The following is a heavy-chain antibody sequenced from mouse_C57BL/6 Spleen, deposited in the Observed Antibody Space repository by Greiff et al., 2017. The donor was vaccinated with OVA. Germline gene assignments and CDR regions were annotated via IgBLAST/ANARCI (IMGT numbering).Heavy chain of an antibody. Sequence: VQLQQPGAELVKPGASVKLSCKASGYTFTSYWMQWVKQRPGQGLEWIGEIDPSDSYTNYNQKFKGKATLTVDTSSSTAYMQLSSLTSEDSAVYYCARRGIDYDSRGGFAYWGQGTTLTVSS. D-gene: IGHD2-4*01. CDR3: ARRGIDYDSRGGFAY. CDR1: GYTFTSYW. V-gene: IGHV1-50*01. CDR2: IDPSDSYT. J-gene: IGHJ2*01.